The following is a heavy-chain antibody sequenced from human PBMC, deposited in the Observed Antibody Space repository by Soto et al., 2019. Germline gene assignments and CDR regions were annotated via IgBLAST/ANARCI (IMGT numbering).Heavy chain of an antibody. J-gene: IGHJ4*02. D-gene: IGHD3-10*01. CDR2: ISYDGSNK. V-gene: IGHV3-30*03. Sequence: QVQLVESGGGVVQPGRSLRLSCAASGFTFSSYGMHWVRQAPGKGLEWVAVISYDGSNKYYADSVKGRFTISRDNSKNTLYLQMNSLRAEDTAVYYCATRGVTMVRGVIITARFPGYWGQGTLVTVSS. CDR3: ATRGVTMVRGVIITARFPGY. CDR1: GFTFSSYG.